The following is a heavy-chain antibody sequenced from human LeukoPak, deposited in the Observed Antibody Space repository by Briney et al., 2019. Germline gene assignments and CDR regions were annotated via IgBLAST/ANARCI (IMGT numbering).Heavy chain of an antibody. CDR3: AKDLAWLFTIRYYGMDV. CDR2: ISGSGGST. D-gene: IGHD3-9*01. J-gene: IGHJ6*02. CDR1: GFTFSSYA. Sequence: GGSLRLSCAASGFTFSSYAMSWVRQAPGEGLEWVSAISGSGGSTYYADSVKGRFTISRDNSKNTLYLQMNSLRAEDTAVYYCAKDLAWLFTIRYYGMDVWGQGTTVTVSS. V-gene: IGHV3-23*01.